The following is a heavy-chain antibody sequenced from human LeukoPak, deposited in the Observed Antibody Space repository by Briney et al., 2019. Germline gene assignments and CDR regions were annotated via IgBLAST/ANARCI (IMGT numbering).Heavy chain of an antibody. Sequence: PEGSLRLSCAASEFSVGSNYMTWVRQAPGKGLEWVSAITGSGAFTDYADSVKGRFTISRDNSKNTLYLQMNSLRAEDTAVYYCAKRSAESSGYFDSWGQGTLVTVSS. CDR1: EFSVGSNY. CDR3: AKRSAESSGYFDS. D-gene: IGHD3-22*01. J-gene: IGHJ4*02. CDR2: ITGSGAFT. V-gene: IGHV3-23*01.